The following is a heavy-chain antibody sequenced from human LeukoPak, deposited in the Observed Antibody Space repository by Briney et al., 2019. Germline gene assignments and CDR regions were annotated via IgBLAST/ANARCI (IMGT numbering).Heavy chain of an antibody. CDR2: INHSGST. J-gene: IGHJ3*02. CDR3: ARGYYGWAFDI. Sequence: SETLSLTCAVYGGSFSGYYWSWIRQPPGKGLEWIGEINHSGSTNYNPSLKSRVTISVDTSKNQFSLKLCSVTAADTAVYYCARGYYGWAFDIWGQGTMVTVSS. CDR1: GGSFSGYY. V-gene: IGHV4-34*01. D-gene: IGHD3-10*01.